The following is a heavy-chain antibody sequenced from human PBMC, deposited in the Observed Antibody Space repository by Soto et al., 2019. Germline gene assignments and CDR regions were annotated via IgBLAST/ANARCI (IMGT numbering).Heavy chain of an antibody. CDR1: GGSISSSSYY. CDR2: IYYSGST. V-gene: IGHV4-39*01. J-gene: IGHJ3*02. CDR3: ARGGSESYSNAFDM. Sequence: SETLSLTCTVSGGSISSSSYYWGWIRQPPGKGLEWIGSIYYSGSTYYNPSLKSRVTISVDTSKNQFSLKLSSVTAADTAVYTCARGGSESYSNAFDMWGQGTMVT. D-gene: IGHD3-10*01.